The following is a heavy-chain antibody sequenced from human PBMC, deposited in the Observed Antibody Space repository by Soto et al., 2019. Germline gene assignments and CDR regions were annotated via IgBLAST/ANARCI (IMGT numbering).Heavy chain of an antibody. Sequence: QVQLVQSGAEVKKPGSSVKVSCKASGGTFSSYAISWVRQAPGQGLEWMGGLIPIFGTADYAQKFQGRVTITADESMSTAYMELSSLRSDDTAVYYCATHTVVTPGNYYSGMDVWGQGTTVTVSS. V-gene: IGHV1-69*12. D-gene: IGHD4-4*01. J-gene: IGHJ6*02. CDR1: GGTFSSYA. CDR2: LIPIFGTA. CDR3: ATHTVVTPGNYYSGMDV.